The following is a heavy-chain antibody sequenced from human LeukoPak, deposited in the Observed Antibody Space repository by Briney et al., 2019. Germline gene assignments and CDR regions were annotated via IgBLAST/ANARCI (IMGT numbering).Heavy chain of an antibody. D-gene: IGHD3-10*01. CDR1: GFTFYNYA. CDR3: VKGYSYFTRGSHYDY. Sequence: PGGSLRLSCAASGFTFYNYAMSWVRQAPGKGLEWVSAIGGSGDSTYYTDSVKGRFTMSRDNSKNTLYLQMNSLRAEDTAVYYCVKGYSYFTRGSHYDYWGQGTLVAVSS. V-gene: IGHV3-23*01. CDR2: IGGSGDST. J-gene: IGHJ4*02.